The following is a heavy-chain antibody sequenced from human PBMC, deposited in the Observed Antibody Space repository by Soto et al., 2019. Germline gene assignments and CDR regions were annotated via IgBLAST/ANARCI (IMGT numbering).Heavy chain of an antibody. Sequence: QVQLVQSGAEVKKPGASVKVSCKASGYTFTSYYMHWVRQAPGQGLEWMGIINPSGGSTSYAQKFQGRVTMTRDTSTSTVYMELSSLRSEDTAVYYCARDQYGTTVTTEYYYYGMDVWGQGTTVTVYS. CDR2: INPSGGST. D-gene: IGHD4-17*01. CDR3: ARDQYGTTVTTEYYYYGMDV. CDR1: GYTFTSYY. V-gene: IGHV1-46*01. J-gene: IGHJ6*02.